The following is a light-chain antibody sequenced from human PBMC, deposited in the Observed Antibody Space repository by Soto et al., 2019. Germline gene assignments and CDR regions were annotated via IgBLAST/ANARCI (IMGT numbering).Light chain of an antibody. V-gene: IGKV3-20*01. J-gene: IGKJ4*01. CDR2: AAS. CDR1: QSVGSRY. CDR3: QYYGTSVFI. Sequence: EIVLTQSLGTLSLSPGERVTLSCRASQSVGSRYLAWYQQKPGQAPRLLIYAASTRATGIPDRFSGSGSGTAFTLTITRLEPEDIAVYYCQYYGTSVFIFGGGSKADI.